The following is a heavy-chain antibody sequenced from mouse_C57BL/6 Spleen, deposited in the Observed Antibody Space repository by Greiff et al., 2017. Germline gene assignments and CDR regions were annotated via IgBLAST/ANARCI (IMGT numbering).Heavy chain of an antibody. D-gene: IGHD1-1*01. CDR2: ISSGGSYT. CDR3: ERRDYYGSSYNAMDY. V-gene: IGHV5-6*02. CDR1: GFTFSSYG. Sequence: EVMLVESGGDLVKPGGSLKLSCAASGFTFSSYGMSWVRQTPDKRLEWVATISSGGSYTYYPDSVKGRFTIARDNAKNTLYLHMSRLKSEDTAMYYCERRDYYGSSYNAMDYWGQGTSVTVSA. J-gene: IGHJ4*01.